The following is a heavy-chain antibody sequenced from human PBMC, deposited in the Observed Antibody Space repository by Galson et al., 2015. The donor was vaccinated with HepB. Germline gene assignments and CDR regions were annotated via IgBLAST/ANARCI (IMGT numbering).Heavy chain of an antibody. CDR3: AREVYDIVTGYYNDY. J-gene: IGHJ4*02. CDR1: GYTLTNYG. CDR2: INAGKGNT. Sequence: SVKVSCKASGYTLTNYGMHWVRQAPGQRLEWMGWINAGKGNTKFSQRFQGRVTITRDTSANTAYMELSSLRSEDTAVYYCAREVYDIVTGYYNDYWGQGTLVTVSS. V-gene: IGHV1-3*01. D-gene: IGHD3-9*01.